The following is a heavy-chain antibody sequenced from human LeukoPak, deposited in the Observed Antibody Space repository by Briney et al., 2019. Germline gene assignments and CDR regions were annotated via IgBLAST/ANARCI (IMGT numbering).Heavy chain of an antibody. D-gene: IGHD5-18*01. CDR3: AKGGEDTAMVWSYYYYYMDV. J-gene: IGHJ6*03. V-gene: IGHV3-23*01. CDR2: IGPSGSST. Sequence: TGGSLTLSCAASGFTFSSYGMNWVRQAPGKGLEWVLGIGPSGSSTYYADSVKGRFTISRDNSKNTMYVQMNSLRAEDTAVYYCAKGGEDTAMVWSYYYYYMDVWGKGTTVTVSS. CDR1: GFTFSSYG.